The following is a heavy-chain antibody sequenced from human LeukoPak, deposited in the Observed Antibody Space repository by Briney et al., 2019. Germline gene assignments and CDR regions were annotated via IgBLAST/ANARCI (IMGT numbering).Heavy chain of an antibody. CDR3: ARDRRDGYNSNWFDP. J-gene: IGHJ5*02. D-gene: IGHD5-24*01. V-gene: IGHV4-30-4*01. Sequence: SETLSLTCTVSGGSIRIGNYYWGWIRQPPGKGLEWIGYIYYSGSTYYNPSLKSRVTISVDTSKNQFSLKLSSVTAADTAVYYCARDRRDGYNSNWFDPWGQGTLVTVSS. CDR2: IYYSGST. CDR1: GGSIRIGNYY.